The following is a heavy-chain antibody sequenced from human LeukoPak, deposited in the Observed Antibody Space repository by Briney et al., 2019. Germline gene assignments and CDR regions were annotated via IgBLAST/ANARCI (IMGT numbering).Heavy chain of an antibody. CDR3: PRESRLSLSSSWNHYYYY. CDR1: GYAFTSYG. CDR2: ISAYNGNT. J-gene: IGHJ4*02. V-gene: IGHV1-18*04. D-gene: IGHD6-13*01. Sequence: ASVKVSCKASGYAFTSYGISWVRQAPGQGLEWMGWISAYNGNTNYAQKLQGRVTMTTDTSTSTAYMELRSLRSDDTAVYYCPRESRLSLSSSWNHYYYYWGQGNLVTVSS.